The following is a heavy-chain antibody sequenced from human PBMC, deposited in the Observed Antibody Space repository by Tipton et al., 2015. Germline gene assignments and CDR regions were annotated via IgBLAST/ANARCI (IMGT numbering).Heavy chain of an antibody. CDR2: INDGGRT. J-gene: IGHJ4*02. V-gene: IGHV4-34*01. D-gene: IGHD3-22*01. Sequence: TLSLTCAVYSGSFSGYYWTWFRQSPGKGLEWIGDINDGGRTDYNPSLMSRVTISVDTSKNQFSLTLNSVTAADTAVYFCARDAWAGDSRGFYYIYWGQGTLVRVSS. CDR1: SGSFSGYY. CDR3: ARDAWAGDSRGFYYIY.